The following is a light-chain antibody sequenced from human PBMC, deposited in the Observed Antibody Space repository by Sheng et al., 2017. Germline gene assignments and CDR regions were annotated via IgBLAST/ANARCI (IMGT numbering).Light chain of an antibody. V-gene: IGLV1-44*01. CDR2: SFN. Sequence: QSVLTQTPSASGTPGQRVTISCSGDTSNIGSNTVNWYQHVPGTAPKLVVYSFNRRPSGVPDRFSGSWSGTSATLGITGLQTGDEADYYCGTWDSSLSGVVFGGGTKLTVL. CDR1: TSNIGSNT. CDR3: GTWDSSLSGVV. J-gene: IGLJ2*01.